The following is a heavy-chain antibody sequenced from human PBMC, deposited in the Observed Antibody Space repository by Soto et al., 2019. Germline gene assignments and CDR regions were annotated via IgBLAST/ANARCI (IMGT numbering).Heavy chain of an antibody. CDR3: ASMVGSGYDAFDI. Sequence: GASGKVSCKVSGYTLTELSMHWVRQAPGKGLEWMGGFDPEDGETIYAQKFQGRVTMTEDTSTDTAYMELSSLRSEDTAVYYCASMVGSGYDAFDIWGQGTMVTVSS. V-gene: IGHV1-24*01. J-gene: IGHJ3*02. D-gene: IGHD6-25*01. CDR1: GYTLTELS. CDR2: FDPEDGET.